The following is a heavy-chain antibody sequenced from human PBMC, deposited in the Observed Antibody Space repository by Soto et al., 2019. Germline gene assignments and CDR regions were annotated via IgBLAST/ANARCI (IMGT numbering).Heavy chain of an antibody. J-gene: IGHJ6*02. CDR1: GGSFSGYY. Sequence: SEKLSLTCAVYGGSFSGYYWSWIRQPPGKGLEWIGEINHSGSTNYNPSLKSRVTISVDTSKNQFSLKLSSVTAADTAVYYCARSRLVRVYYYYGMDVWGQGTTVT. D-gene: IGHD6-19*01. CDR2: INHSGST. CDR3: ARSRLVRVYYYYGMDV. V-gene: IGHV4-34*01.